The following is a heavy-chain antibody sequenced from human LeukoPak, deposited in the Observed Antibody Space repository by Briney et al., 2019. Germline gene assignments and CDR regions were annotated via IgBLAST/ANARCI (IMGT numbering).Heavy chain of an antibody. D-gene: IGHD3-22*01. CDR3: TPALYTTYYYDSSGYYPPPDY. Sequence: KTGGSLRLSCTASGFTFGDYAMSWFRQAPGKGLEWVGFIRSKAYGGTTEYAASVKGRFTISRDDSKSIAHLQMNSLKTEDTAVYYCTPALYTTYYYDSSGYYPPPDYWGQGTLVTVSS. V-gene: IGHV3-49*05. CDR1: GFTFGDYA. J-gene: IGHJ4*02. CDR2: IRSKAYGGTT.